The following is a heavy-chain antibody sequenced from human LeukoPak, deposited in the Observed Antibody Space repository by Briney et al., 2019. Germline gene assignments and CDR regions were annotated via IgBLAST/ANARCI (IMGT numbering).Heavy chain of an antibody. V-gene: IGHV3-23*01. J-gene: IGHJ4*02. D-gene: IGHD2-15*01. CDR3: AKASTYCSGGSCFYDY. CDR2: ISGSGDST. CDR1: GFTFSSYA. Sequence: GGSLRLSCAASGFTFSSYAMTWVRQAPGKGLDYVSAISGSGDSTYYADSVKGRFTISRDNAKNTVYLQMNSLRAEDTAVYYCAKASTYCSGGSCFYDYWGQGTLVTVSS.